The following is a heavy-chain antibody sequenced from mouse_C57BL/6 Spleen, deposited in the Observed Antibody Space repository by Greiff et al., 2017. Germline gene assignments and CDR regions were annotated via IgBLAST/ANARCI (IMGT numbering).Heavy chain of an antibody. D-gene: IGHD4-1*01. CDR1: GYTFTSYW. CDR3: ARWELGRGYFDV. Sequence: VQLQQPGAELVRPGSSVKLSCKASGYTFTSYWMHWVKQRPIQGLEWIGNIDPSDSETHYNQKFKDKATLTVDKSSSTAYMQLSSLTSEDSAVYDCARWELGRGYFDVWGTGTTVTVSS. J-gene: IGHJ1*03. V-gene: IGHV1-52*01. CDR2: IDPSDSET.